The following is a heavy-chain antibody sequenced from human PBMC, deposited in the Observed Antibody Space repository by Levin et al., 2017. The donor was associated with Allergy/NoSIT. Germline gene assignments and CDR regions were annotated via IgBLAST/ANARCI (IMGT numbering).Heavy chain of an antibody. CDR2: IYYSGST. CDR1: GGSISSYY. D-gene: IGHD2-15*01. J-gene: IGHJ4*02. Sequence: SETLSLTCTVSGGSISSYYWSWIRQPAGKGLEWIGYIYYSGSTNYNPSLKSRVTISVDTSKNQFSLKLSSVTAADTAVYYCARHMGYCSGGSCYGGIDYWGQGTLVTVSS. V-gene: IGHV4-59*08. CDR3: ARHMGYCSGGSCYGGIDY.